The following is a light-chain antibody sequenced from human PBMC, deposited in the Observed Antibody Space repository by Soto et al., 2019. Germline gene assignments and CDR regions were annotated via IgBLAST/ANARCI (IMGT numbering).Light chain of an antibody. CDR1: QSVSSSY. Sequence: IVLTQSPGTLSLSAGKRASLSCMASQSVSSSYLAWYQEHPGQAPSLLIYDAFNRDTGIPDRFSGMGSRTDFTLPISRLETEDVSVYYCHYGNSPPWTFGQGTQVDIK. V-gene: IGKV3-20*01. CDR2: DAF. CDR3: HYGNSPPWT. J-gene: IGKJ1*01.